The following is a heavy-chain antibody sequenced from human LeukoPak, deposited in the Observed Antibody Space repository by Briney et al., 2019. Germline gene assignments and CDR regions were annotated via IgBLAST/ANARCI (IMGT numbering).Heavy chain of an antibody. CDR1: GFTFSTYE. D-gene: IGHD3/OR15-3a*01. CDR2: ISSSGSTI. V-gene: IGHV3-48*03. Sequence: PGGSLRLSCAASGFTFSTYEINWVRQAPGKGLEWVSYISSSGSTIYYADSVRGRFTISRDNAKNSLYLQMDSLRAEDTAVYYCARGAFRTGDFDYWGQGTLVTVSS. J-gene: IGHJ4*02. CDR3: ARGAFRTGDFDY.